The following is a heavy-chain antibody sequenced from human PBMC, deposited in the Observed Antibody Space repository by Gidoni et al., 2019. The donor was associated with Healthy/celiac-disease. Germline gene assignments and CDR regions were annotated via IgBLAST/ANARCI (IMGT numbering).Heavy chain of an antibody. V-gene: IGHV3-23*01. Sequence: EVQLLESGGGLVQPGGSLRLSCAASGFTFSSYAMSWVRQAPGKGLEWGSAIRGSGGSTYYADSVKGRFTISRDNSKHTLYLQMNSLRAEDTAVYYCASSSSGWLGFDYWGQGTLVTVSS. CDR2: IRGSGGST. D-gene: IGHD6-19*01. J-gene: IGHJ4*02. CDR3: ASSSSGWLGFDY. CDR1: GFTFSSYA.